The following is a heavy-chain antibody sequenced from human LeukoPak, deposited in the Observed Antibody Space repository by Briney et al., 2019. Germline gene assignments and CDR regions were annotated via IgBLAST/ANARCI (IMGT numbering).Heavy chain of an antibody. CDR2: INPNSGGT. J-gene: IGHJ4*02. D-gene: IGHD2-15*01. V-gene: IGHV1-2*02. CDR1: GYTFTGYY. CDR3: AREMGYCSGGSCYSNFDY. Sequence: ASVKVSCKASGYTFTGYYMHWVRQAPGQGLEWMGWINPNSGGTNYAQKFQGRVTMTRDTSISTAYMELSRLRCDDTAVYYCAREMGYCSGGSCYSNFDYWGQGTLVTVSS.